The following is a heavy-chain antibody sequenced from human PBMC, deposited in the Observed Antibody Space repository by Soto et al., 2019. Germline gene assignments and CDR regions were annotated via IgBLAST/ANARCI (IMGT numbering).Heavy chain of an antibody. CDR1: GYSFTNHL. CDR3: ARNFSSNSFYFDY. D-gene: IGHD6-6*01. Sequence: GESLKISFKGSGYSFTNHLICWVRHLPVRGLEWMGIIYPGDSETKYNPSFEGQVSLSVDKSLSTAYLQWSSLKASDTAMYYCARNFSSNSFYFDYWGQGTLVTVSS. V-gene: IGHV5-51*01. J-gene: IGHJ4*02. CDR2: IYPGDSET.